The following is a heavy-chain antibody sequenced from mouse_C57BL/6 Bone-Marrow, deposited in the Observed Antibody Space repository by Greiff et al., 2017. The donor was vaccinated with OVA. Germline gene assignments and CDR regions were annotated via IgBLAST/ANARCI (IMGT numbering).Heavy chain of an antibody. D-gene: IGHD1-1*01. CDR3: ARDYYGSSYDPYWYFDV. J-gene: IGHJ1*03. V-gene: IGHV7-1*01. Sequence: EVQGVESGGGLVQSGRSLRLSCATSGFTFSDFYMEWVRQAPGKGLEWIAASRNKANDYTTEYSASVKGRFIVSRDTSQSILYLQMNALRAEDTAIYYCARDYYGSSYDPYWYFDVWGTGTTVTVSS. CDR2: SRNKANDYTT. CDR1: GFTFSDFY.